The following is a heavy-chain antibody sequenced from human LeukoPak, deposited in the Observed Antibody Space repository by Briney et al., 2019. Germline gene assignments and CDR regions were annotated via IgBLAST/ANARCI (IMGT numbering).Heavy chain of an antibody. CDR3: ARPLANWGHYFDS. CDR1: GYTFTGYY. CDR2: INPNSGGT. J-gene: IGHJ4*02. Sequence: ASVKVSCKASGYTFTGYYMHWVRQAPGQGLEWMGWINPNSGGTNYAQKFQGRVTMTRDTSISTAYMELSRLRSDDTAVYYCARPLANWGHYFDSWGQGTLVTVSS. V-gene: IGHV1-2*02. D-gene: IGHD7-27*01.